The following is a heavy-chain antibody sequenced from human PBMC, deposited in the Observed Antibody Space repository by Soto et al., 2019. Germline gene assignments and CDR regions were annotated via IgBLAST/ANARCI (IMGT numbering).Heavy chain of an antibody. D-gene: IGHD2-15*01. CDR1: GGPIRRRGYY. CDR3: ASSGGPDGDWFDP. V-gene: IGHV4-31*03. Sequence: QVQLQESGPGLVKPSQTLSLTCTVSGGPIRRRGYYWSWIRHRPGEGLEWIGFFYYSGITDYNPSLRSRVTISADTSRNQVFLNMYSVTAADTAVYYCASSGGPDGDWFDPWGQGTLVTVSS. J-gene: IGHJ5*02. CDR2: FYYSGIT.